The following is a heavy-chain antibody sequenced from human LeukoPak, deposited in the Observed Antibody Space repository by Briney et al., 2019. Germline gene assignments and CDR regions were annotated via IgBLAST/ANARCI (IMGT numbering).Heavy chain of an antibody. CDR3: ATSIHTPYYFDY. CDR1: GGSISSSSYY. Sequence: SETLSLTCTVSGGSISSSSYYWGWIRQPPGKGLEWIGSIYYSGSTYYNPSLKSRVTISVDTSKNQFSLKLSSVTAADTAVYYCATSIHTPYYFDYWGQGTLVTVSS. J-gene: IGHJ4*02. CDR2: IYYSGST. V-gene: IGHV4-39*01. D-gene: IGHD5-18*01.